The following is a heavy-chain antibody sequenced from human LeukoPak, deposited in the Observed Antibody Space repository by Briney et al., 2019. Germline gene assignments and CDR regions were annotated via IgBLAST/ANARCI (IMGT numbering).Heavy chain of an antibody. V-gene: IGHV1-18*01. CDR3: ARARGYCSGGSCYRWDY. CDR1: GYTFTSYG. Sequence: GASVKVSCKASGYTFTSYGISWVRQAPGQGLEWMGWISAYNGNTSYAQKLQGRVTMTTDTSTSTAYMELRSLRSDDTAVYYCARARGYCSGGSCYRWDYWGQGTLVTVSS. D-gene: IGHD2-15*01. J-gene: IGHJ4*02. CDR2: ISAYNGNT.